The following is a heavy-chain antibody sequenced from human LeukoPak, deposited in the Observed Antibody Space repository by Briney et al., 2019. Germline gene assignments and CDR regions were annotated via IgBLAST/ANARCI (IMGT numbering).Heavy chain of an antibody. Sequence: GGSLRLSCAASGFIFNDYYMSWIRQAPGKGLEWLSYINIGGTNTHYADSVKSRFTISRDNAKKSLYLEMNNLRAEDTAVYYCATDGAGFDTWGQGVLVTVSS. CDR3: ATDGAGFDT. J-gene: IGHJ5*02. CDR2: INIGGTNT. V-gene: IGHV3-11*01. CDR1: GFIFNDYY.